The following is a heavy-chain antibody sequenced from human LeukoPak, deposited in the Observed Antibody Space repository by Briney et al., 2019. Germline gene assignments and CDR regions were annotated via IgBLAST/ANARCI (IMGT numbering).Heavy chain of an antibody. CDR1: GFTFSTYT. V-gene: IGHV3-64D*06. D-gene: IGHD3-10*01. J-gene: IGHJ4*02. Sequence: PWGPLRLSGSASGFTFSTYTMHWVRQAPGNGWEYGSGISNDGGTTYYADSVKGRFTTSRDNSKDTLYLQMSSLRAEDTAVYYCVKDPAKNYYGSGSYYNGGIDYWGQGTLVTVSS. CDR3: VKDPAKNYYGSGSYYNGGIDY. CDR2: ISNDGGTT.